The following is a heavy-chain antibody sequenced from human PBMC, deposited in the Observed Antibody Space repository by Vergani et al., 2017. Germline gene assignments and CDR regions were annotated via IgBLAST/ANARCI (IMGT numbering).Heavy chain of an antibody. CDR2: IYYSGST. V-gene: IGHV4-61*01. J-gene: IGHJ4*02. Sequence: QLQLQESGPGLVKPSQTLSLTCTVSGGSISSGSYYWSWIRQPPGKGLEWIGYIYYSGSTNYNPSLKSRVTISVDTSKNQFSLKLSSVTAADTAVYYCARSTARYHDNGDYSDWGQGTLVTVSS. D-gene: IGHD4-17*01. CDR1: GGSISSGSYY. CDR3: ARSTARYHDNGDYSD.